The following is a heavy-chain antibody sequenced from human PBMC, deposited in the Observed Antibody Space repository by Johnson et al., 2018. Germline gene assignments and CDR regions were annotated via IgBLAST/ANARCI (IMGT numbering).Heavy chain of an antibody. CDR3: AKARALYYYMDV. CDR2: ISWNSGSI. V-gene: IGHV3-9*01. J-gene: IGHJ6*03. Sequence: VQLVESGGGLVQPGRSLRLSCAASGFTFDDYAMHWVRQAPGKGLEWVSGISWNSGSIGYADSVKGRFTISRDNAKNSLYLQMNSLRAEDTALYYCAKARALYYYMDVWGKWTTVTVSS. CDR1: GFTFDDYA.